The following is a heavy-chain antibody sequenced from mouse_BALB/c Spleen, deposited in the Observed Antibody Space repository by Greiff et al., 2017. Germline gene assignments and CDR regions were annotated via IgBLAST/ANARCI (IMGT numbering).Heavy chain of an antibody. Sequence: EVQLQQSGPSLVQPSQSLSLTCSVSGDSITSGYWNWIRKFPGNKLEYMGYISYSGSTYYNPSLKSRISITRDTSKNQYYLQLNSVTTEDTATYYCARYGNYDWYFDVWGAGTTVTVSS. CDR3: ARYGNYDWYFDV. CDR2: ISYSGST. D-gene: IGHD2-1*01. J-gene: IGHJ1*01. CDR1: GDSITSGY. V-gene: IGHV3-8*02.